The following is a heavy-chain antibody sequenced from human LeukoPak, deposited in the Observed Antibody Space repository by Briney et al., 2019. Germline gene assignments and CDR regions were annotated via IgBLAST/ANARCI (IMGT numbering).Heavy chain of an antibody. CDR3: ARHRRYFDL. CDR1: GGSISSSSYY. Sequence: SETLSLTCTVSGGSISSSSYYWGWIRQPPGKGLEWIGSIYYSGSTYYNPSLKSRVTISVDTSKNQFSLKLSSVTAADTAVYYRARHRRYFDLWGRGTLVTVSS. V-gene: IGHV4-39*01. CDR2: IYYSGST. J-gene: IGHJ2*01.